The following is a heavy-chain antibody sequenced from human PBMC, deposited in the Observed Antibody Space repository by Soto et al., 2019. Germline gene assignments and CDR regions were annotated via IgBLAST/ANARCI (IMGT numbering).Heavy chain of an antibody. Sequence: QVQLQESGPGLVKPSGTLSLTCAVSGGSISSSNWWSWVRQPPGKGLEWIGEIYHSGSTNYNPSLKSRVTISVDKSKTQFSLKLSFVPAAASAVYYCARVSGSYYYGMDVWGQGTTVTVSS. CDR3: ARVSGSYYYGMDV. V-gene: IGHV4-4*02. D-gene: IGHD1-26*01. CDR2: IYHSGST. J-gene: IGHJ6*02. CDR1: GGSISSSNW.